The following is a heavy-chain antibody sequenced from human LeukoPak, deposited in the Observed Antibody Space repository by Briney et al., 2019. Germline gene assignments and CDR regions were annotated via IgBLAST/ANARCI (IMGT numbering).Heavy chain of an antibody. Sequence: SETLSLTCTVSGGSLSSSSYYWGWIRQPPGKGLEWIGSIYYSGSTYYNPSLKSRVTISVDTSKNQFSLKLSSVTAADTAVYYCARGYFNYYDSSGYSPPFDYWGQGTLVTVSS. V-gene: IGHV4-39*07. CDR1: GGSLSSSSYY. CDR2: IYYSGST. J-gene: IGHJ4*02. CDR3: ARGYFNYYDSSGYSPPFDY. D-gene: IGHD3-22*01.